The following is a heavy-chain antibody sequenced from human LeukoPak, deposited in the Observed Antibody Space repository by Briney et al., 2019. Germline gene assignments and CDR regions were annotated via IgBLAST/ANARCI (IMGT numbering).Heavy chain of an antibody. V-gene: IGHV5-51*01. D-gene: IGHD2-15*01. CDR1: GYSFTSYW. J-gene: IGHJ6*02. CDR2: IYPGDSDT. Sequence: GESLKIPCKGSGYSFTSYWIGWVRQMPGKGLEWMGIIYPGDSDTRYSPSFQGQVTISADKSISTAYLQWSSLKASDTAMYYCARLNSRLSLLPCMDVWGQGTTVTVSS. CDR3: ARLNSRLSLLPCMDV.